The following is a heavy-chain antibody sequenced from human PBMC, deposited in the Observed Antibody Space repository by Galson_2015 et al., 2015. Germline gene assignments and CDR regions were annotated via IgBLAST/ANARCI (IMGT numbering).Heavy chain of an antibody. CDR3: AKPIRVGFVWFDP. D-gene: IGHD6-25*01. V-gene: IGHV3-23*01. CDR2: ISGSGGIT. Sequence: SLRLSCAASGFTFSNYAMNWVRPAPGKGLEWVSAISGSGGITYYADSVKGRFTISRDNSKNTLYLQMNNLRADDTAIYYCAKPIRVGFVWFDPWGQGTLVTVSS. CDR1: GFTFSNYA. J-gene: IGHJ5*02.